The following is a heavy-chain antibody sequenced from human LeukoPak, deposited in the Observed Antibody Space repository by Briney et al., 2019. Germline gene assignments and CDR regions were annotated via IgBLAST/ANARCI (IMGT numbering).Heavy chain of an antibody. Sequence: GGSLRLSCAASGFTFNRNAISWVRQAPGKGLEWVSTIGGSGDKTFYADSVKGRFTISRDNSKNTLYLQMNSLRAEDTAVYYCAKGDLGFGNYYFDYWGQGTLVTVSS. CDR1: GFTFNRNA. CDR2: IGGSGDKT. J-gene: IGHJ4*02. CDR3: AKGDLGFGNYYFDY. D-gene: IGHD4-23*01. V-gene: IGHV3-23*01.